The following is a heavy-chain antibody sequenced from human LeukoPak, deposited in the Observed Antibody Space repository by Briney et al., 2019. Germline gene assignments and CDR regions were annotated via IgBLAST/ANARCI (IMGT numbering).Heavy chain of an antibody. CDR2: TYYSGST. CDR3: ARARDGYNLDY. CDR1: GGSISSYY. D-gene: IGHD5-24*01. V-gene: IGHV4-59*01. Sequence: PSETLSLTCTVSGGSISSYYWIWIRQPPGKGLEWIGYTYYSGSTNYNPSLKSRVTISVDTSKNQFSLKLSSVTAADTAVYYCARARDGYNLDYWGQGTLVTVSS. J-gene: IGHJ4*02.